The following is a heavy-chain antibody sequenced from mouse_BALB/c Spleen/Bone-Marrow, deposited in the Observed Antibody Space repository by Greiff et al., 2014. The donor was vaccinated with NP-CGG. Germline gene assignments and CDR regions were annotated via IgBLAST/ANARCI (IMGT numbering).Heavy chain of an antibody. CDR1: GFTFTDYY. V-gene: IGHV7-3*02. D-gene: IGHD1-1*01. J-gene: IGHJ1*01. CDR3: ARDGSIFYWYFDV. Sequence: EVKLMESGGGLVQPGGSLRLSCATSGFTFTDYYMSWVRQPPGKALEWLAFIRNKANGYTTEYSASVKGRFTISRDNSQSILYLQMNTLRAEDSATYYCARDGSIFYWYFDVWGAGTTVTVSS. CDR2: IRNKANGYTT.